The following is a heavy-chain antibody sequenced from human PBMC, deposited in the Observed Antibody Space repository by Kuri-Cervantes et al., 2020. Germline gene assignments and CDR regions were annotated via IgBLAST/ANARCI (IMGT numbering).Heavy chain of an antibody. CDR3: ASSAFPAAGPHYYYYGMDV. CDR1: GYTFTSYA. D-gene: IGHD6-13*01. CDR2: SNAGNGNT. Sequence: ASVKVSCKASGYTFTSYAMHWVRQAPGQRLEWMGWSNAGNGNTKYSQEFQGRVTITRDTSASTAYMELSSLRSEDTAVYYCASSAFPAAGPHYYYYGMDVWGQGTTVTVSS. V-gene: IGHV1-3*02. J-gene: IGHJ6*02.